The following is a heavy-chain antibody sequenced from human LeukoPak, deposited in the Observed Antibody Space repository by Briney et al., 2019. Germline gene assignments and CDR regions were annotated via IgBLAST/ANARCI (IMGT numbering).Heavy chain of an antibody. J-gene: IGHJ4*02. V-gene: IGHV1-2*02. Sequence: ASVKVSCKASGYTFTGYYMHWVRQAPGQGLEWMGWINPNSGGTNYAQKFQGRVTMTRDTSISTAYMELSRLRSDDTAVYYCATSPSGSPYYFDYWGQGTLVTVSS. CDR1: GYTFTGYY. CDR2: INPNSGGT. D-gene: IGHD1-26*01. CDR3: ATSPSGSPYYFDY.